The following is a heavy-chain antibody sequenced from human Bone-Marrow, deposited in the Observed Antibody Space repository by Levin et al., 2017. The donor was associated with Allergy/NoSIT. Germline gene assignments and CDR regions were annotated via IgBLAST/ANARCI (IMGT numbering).Heavy chain of an antibody. D-gene: IGHD5-18*01. Sequence: SGPTLVKPTQTLTLTCTCSGFSLSSSETGVGWIRQPPGKALEWLALIFWDDDKRYSPSLKSRLTISKDTPKNQVVLTMTNMDPVDTATYYCTHSFSDSYVRARYYFDYWGQGTLVTVSS. V-gene: IGHV2-5*02. CDR2: IFWDDDK. CDR3: THSFSDSYVRARYYFDY. CDR1: GFSLSSSETG. J-gene: IGHJ4*02.